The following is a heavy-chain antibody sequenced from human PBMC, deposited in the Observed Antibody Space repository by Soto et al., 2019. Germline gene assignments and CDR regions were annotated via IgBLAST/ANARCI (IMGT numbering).Heavy chain of an antibody. CDR3: AGTHFDTSGYYPSALEY. Sequence: QVQLVQSGAEVKKPGSSVKVSCKASGGTFNSYVINWVRQAPGQGLEWMGGIIPFFGTAEYAQKFQGRVTITADEAASTAYMELSSLKPGGTAVYYCAGTHFDTSGYYPSALEYWGQGTQVSVSS. CDR2: IIPFFGTA. D-gene: IGHD3-22*01. V-gene: IGHV1-69*01. J-gene: IGHJ4*02. CDR1: GGTFNSYV.